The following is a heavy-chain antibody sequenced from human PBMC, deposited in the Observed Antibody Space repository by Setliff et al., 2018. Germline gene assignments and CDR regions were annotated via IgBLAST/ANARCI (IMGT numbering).Heavy chain of an antibody. J-gene: IGHJ6*03. V-gene: IGHV1-69*05. Sequence: SVKVSCKATGGTFRNYGISWVRQAPGQGLEWMGGTIPMFGTTNYAQKFQGRVTVITDESASTAYMELSSLKSEDTATYYCAREGVDTRSSTDYRYYMDVWGKGTTVTVSS. CDR2: TIPMFGTT. CDR3: AREGVDTRSSTDYRYYMDV. CDR1: GGTFRNYG. D-gene: IGHD2-15*01.